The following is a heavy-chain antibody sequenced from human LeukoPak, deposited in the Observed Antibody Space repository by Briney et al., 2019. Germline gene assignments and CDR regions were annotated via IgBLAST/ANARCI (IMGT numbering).Heavy chain of an antibody. D-gene: IGHD2-8*01. V-gene: IGHV4-59*08. CDR3: ARHANRPLNGYPFDY. J-gene: IGHJ4*02. CDR1: GDSISTYY. Sequence: ASETLSLTCTVSGDSISTYYWSWTRQPPGKGLEGIGYIYYTGSTNYNPPLKSRVTISADTSNNRFSLKLTSVTAAATSVHYCARHANRPLNGYPFDYWGQGTLVTVSS. CDR2: IYYTGST.